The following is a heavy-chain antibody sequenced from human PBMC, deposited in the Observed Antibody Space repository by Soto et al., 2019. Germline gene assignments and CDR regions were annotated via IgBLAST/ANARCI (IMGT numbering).Heavy chain of an antibody. CDR3: AKAIPDGVGATSYFDY. D-gene: IGHD1-26*01. Sequence: GGSLRLSCAASGFTFSSYAMSWVRQAPGKGLEWVSAISGSGGSTYYADSVKGRFTISRDNSKNTRYLQMNSLRAEDTAVYYCAKAIPDGVGATSYFDYWGQGTLVTVSS. J-gene: IGHJ4*02. CDR2: ISGSGGST. V-gene: IGHV3-23*01. CDR1: GFTFSSYA.